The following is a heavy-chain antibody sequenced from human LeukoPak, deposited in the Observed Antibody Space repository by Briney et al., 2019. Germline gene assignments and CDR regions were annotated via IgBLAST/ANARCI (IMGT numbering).Heavy chain of an antibody. J-gene: IGHJ6*03. Sequence: GGSLRLSCAASGFPFNIYAMSWVRQAPGKGLEWVSTINGNGAATYYADSFKGRFLISRDDSKSTVYLRMNKLRVEDSGLYYCANGLAASGNFLLRDYYYFIDVWGKGTTVIVS. CDR3: ANGLAASGNFLLRDYYYFIDV. D-gene: IGHD1-26*01. CDR2: INGNGAAT. V-gene: IGHV3-23*01. CDR1: GFPFNIYA.